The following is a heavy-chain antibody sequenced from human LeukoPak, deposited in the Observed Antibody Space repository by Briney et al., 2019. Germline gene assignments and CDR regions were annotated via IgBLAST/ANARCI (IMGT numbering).Heavy chain of an antibody. CDR1: GFTVSSNY. Sequence: GGSLRLSCAASGFTVSSNYMSWVRQAPGKGLEWVSVIYSGGSTYYADSVKGRFTISRDNSKNALHLQMNSLRAEDTAVYYCAKGDTGAADYWGQGTLVTVSS. CDR2: IYSGGST. D-gene: IGHD1-1*01. V-gene: IGHV3-53*01. J-gene: IGHJ4*02. CDR3: AKGDTGAADY.